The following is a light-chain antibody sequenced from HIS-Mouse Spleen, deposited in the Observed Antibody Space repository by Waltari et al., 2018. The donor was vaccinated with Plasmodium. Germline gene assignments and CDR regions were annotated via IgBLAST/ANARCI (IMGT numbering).Light chain of an antibody. V-gene: IGLV2-8*01. J-gene: IGLJ2*01. CDR3: SSYAGSNNLV. CDR2: EVS. CDR1: SSDVGGYNY. Sequence: QSALTQPPSASGSPGQSVTLSCTGTSSDVGGYNYVSWYQQHPGKAPKLMIYEVSKRPSGVPDRFSGSKSGNTASLTVSGLQAEDEADYYCSSYAGSNNLVFGGGTKL.